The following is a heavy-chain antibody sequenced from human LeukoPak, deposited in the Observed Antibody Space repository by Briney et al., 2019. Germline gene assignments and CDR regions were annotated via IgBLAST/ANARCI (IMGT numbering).Heavy chain of an antibody. J-gene: IGHJ6*03. CDR3: ARGSNLYYDYMDV. Sequence: GGSLRLSCAASGFTFSSYSMNWVRQAPGKGLEWVSYISSSSSTIYYADSVKGRFTISRDNAENSLYLQMNSLRAEDTAVYYCARGSNLYYDYMDVWGKGTTVTVSS. CDR1: GFTFSSYS. CDR2: ISSSSSTI. V-gene: IGHV3-48*01. D-gene: IGHD2-8*01.